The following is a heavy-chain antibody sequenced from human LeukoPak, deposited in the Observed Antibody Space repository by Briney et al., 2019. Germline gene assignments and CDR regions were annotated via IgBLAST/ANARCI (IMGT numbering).Heavy chain of an antibody. CDR2: IYYSGST. CDR1: GGSISSSNYY. Sequence: SETLSLTCAVSGGSISSSNYYWGWIRQPPGKGLEWIGSIYYSGSTYYNPSLKSRVTISVDTSKNQFSMKLRSVTAAETGVYYCARDRTGDNYFDYWGQGTLFTVSS. J-gene: IGHJ4*02. D-gene: IGHD1-26*01. CDR3: ARDRTGDNYFDY. V-gene: IGHV4-39*07.